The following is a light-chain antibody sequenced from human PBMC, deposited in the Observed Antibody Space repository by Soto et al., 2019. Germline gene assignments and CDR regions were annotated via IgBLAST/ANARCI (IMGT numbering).Light chain of an antibody. CDR3: QQYNNWPPIT. V-gene: IGKV3-15*01. Sequence: EIVLTQSPGTLSLSPGERATLSCRASQSVSSYLAWYQQKPGQAPRLLIYGASTRATGIPARFSGSGSGTDFTLTISSLQSEDFAVYYCQQYNNWPPITFGGGTKVDIK. CDR2: GAS. CDR1: QSVSSY. J-gene: IGKJ4*01.